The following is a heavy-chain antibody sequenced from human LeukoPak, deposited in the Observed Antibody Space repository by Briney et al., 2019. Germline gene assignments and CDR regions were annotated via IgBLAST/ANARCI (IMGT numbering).Heavy chain of an antibody. Sequence: GGSLRLSCAASGFTFSSYAMSWVRQAPGKGLEWVSAISGSGGRTLYADSVKGRFTISGDTSRTTLYLQMNGLRAEDTAVYYCAKECDYSPGHKFDLWGQGTLVTVSS. D-gene: IGHD3-10*01. CDR3: AKECDYSPGHKFDL. CDR2: ISGSGGRT. J-gene: IGHJ4*02. V-gene: IGHV3-23*01. CDR1: GFTFSSYA.